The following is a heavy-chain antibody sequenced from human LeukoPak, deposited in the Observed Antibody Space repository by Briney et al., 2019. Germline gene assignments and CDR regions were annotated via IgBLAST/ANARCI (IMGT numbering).Heavy chain of an antibody. CDR3: ARGGFIPEFDY. J-gene: IGHJ4*02. D-gene: IGHD3-10*01. Sequence: GASVKVSCKAPGYTFTYYGISWVRQAPGQGLEWMGWISAYNGNTNYAQKFQGRVTMTTDTSTTTAYMELRSLRSDDTAVYYCARGGFIPEFDYWGQGTLVTVSS. CDR2: ISAYNGNT. CDR1: GYTFTYYG. V-gene: IGHV1-18*01.